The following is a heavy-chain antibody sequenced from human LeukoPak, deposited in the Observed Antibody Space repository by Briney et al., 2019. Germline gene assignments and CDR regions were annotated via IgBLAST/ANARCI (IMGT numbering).Heavy chain of an antibody. V-gene: IGHV7-4-1*02. J-gene: IGHJ5*02. CDR2: INTNTGNP. CDR3: ARGHPGPAMVTFWFDP. D-gene: IGHD5-18*01. CDR1: GYTFTSYA. Sequence: GASVTVSCKASGYTFTSYAMNWVRQAPGQGLEWMGWINTNTGNPTYAQGFTGRFVFSLDTSVSTAYLQISSLKAEDTAVYYCARGHPGPAMVTFWFDPWGQGTLVTVSS.